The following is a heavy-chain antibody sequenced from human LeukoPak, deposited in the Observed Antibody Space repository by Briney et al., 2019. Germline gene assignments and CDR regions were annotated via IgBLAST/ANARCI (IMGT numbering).Heavy chain of an antibody. J-gene: IGHJ4*02. V-gene: IGHV3-48*01. Sequence: AGGSLRLSCAASGFIFGRDSMNWVRQAPGRGLEWISYISRDSDIRYYADSVRGRFTISRDNSKNTLYLQMNSLRAEDTAVYYCARDGWGALNAGAFDYWGQGTLVTVSS. CDR2: ISRDSDIR. CDR3: ARDGWGALNAGAFDY. CDR1: GFIFGRDS. D-gene: IGHD6-19*01.